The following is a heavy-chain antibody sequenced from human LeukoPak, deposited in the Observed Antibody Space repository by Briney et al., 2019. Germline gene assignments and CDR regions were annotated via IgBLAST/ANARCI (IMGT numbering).Heavy chain of an antibody. CDR2: IYTSGST. CDR1: GGSISSGSYY. Sequence: SQTLSLTCTVSGGSISSGSYYWSWIRQPAGKGLEWIGRIYTSGSTNYNPSLKSRVTISVDTSKNRFSLKLSSVTAADTAVYYCARDLSMVRGVIRDRWFDPWGQGTLVTVSS. J-gene: IGHJ5*02. D-gene: IGHD3-10*01. CDR3: ARDLSMVRGVIRDRWFDP. V-gene: IGHV4-61*02.